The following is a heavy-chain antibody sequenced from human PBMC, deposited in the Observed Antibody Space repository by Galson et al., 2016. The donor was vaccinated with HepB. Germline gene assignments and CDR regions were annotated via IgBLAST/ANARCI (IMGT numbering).Heavy chain of an antibody. CDR2: IYHSGTT. J-gene: IGHJ4*02. Sequence: ETLSLTCSVSGGSVSSSTYYWGWIRQPPGKGLEWIGSIYHSGTTYYNPSLKSRVALSMDTSKNQFSLSLSSVAATDTAGYYCARSYGGMIPRFLGDYWGQGTLATVSS. CDR3: ARSYGGMIPRFLGDY. D-gene: IGHD3-3*01. CDR1: GGSVSSSTYY. V-gene: IGHV4-39*01.